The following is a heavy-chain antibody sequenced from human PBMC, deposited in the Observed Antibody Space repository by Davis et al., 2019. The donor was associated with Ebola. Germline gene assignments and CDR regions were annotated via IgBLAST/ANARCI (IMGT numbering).Heavy chain of an antibody. CDR2: ISGSGATT. CDR1: GFTFSTYA. Sequence: GGSLRLSCAASGFTFSTYAMSWVRQAPGKGREWVSGISGSGATTYYADSVKGRFTISRDNSKNTLYLQMNSLRADDTALYYCAKGGARYFYHYYGMDVWGQGTTVTVSS. V-gene: IGHV3-23*01. D-gene: IGHD2/OR15-2a*01. J-gene: IGHJ6*02. CDR3: AKGGARYFYHYYGMDV.